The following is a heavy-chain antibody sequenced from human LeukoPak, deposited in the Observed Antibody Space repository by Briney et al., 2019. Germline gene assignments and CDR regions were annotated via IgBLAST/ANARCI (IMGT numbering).Heavy chain of an antibody. CDR1: GYTFTSYG. Sequence: ASVKVSCKASGYTFTSYGISWVRQAPRQGLEWMGWISAYNGNTNYAQKLQGRVTMTTDTSTSTAYMELRSLRSDDTAVYYCARRTTVVTPYAFDIWGQGTMVTVSS. V-gene: IGHV1-18*01. D-gene: IGHD4-23*01. CDR3: ARRTTVVTPYAFDI. CDR2: ISAYNGNT. J-gene: IGHJ3*02.